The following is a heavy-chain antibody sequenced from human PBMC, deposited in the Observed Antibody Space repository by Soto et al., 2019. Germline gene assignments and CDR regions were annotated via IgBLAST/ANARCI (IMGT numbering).Heavy chain of an antibody. CDR1: GFTFSSYE. Sequence: SLRLSCAASGFTFSSYEMNWVRQAPGKGLEWVSYISSSGSTIYYADSVKGRFTISRDNAKNSLYLQMNSLRAEDTAVYYCARDYYGSGSYYIVYYYYGMDVWGQGTTVTVSS. J-gene: IGHJ6*02. D-gene: IGHD3-10*01. V-gene: IGHV3-48*03. CDR3: ARDYYGSGSYYIVYYYYGMDV. CDR2: ISSSGSTI.